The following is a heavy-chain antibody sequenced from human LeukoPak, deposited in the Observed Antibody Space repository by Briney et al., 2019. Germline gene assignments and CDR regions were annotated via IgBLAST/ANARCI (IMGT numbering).Heavy chain of an antibody. CDR3: ARRAGAYSHPYDY. J-gene: IGHJ4*02. V-gene: IGHV1-46*01. D-gene: IGHD4/OR15-4a*01. CDR1: GYTFINHW. Sequence: GASVKVSCKASGYTFINHWMHWVRQAPGQGREWVGLINPTGTTTLYAQKFQGRITLTRDRSATTDYMELSSLTSEDTAVYYCARRAGAYSHPYDYWGQGTLVTVSS. CDR2: INPTGTTT.